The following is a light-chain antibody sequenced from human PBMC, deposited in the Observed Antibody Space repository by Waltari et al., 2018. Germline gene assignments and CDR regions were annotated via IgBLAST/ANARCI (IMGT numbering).Light chain of an antibody. Sequence: QSALTQPASVSGSPGPSITISCTGFNSNVGSYYLVSWYQKHPGNAPQLLFKEGNRLPSVVSNRLSGSKSDNTASLPLSWLQAEDEADYYCCSNVGSSVFFGGGTKLTVL. CDR3: CSNVGSSVF. CDR2: EGN. CDR1: NSNVGSYYL. J-gene: IGLJ2*01. V-gene: IGLV2-23*03.